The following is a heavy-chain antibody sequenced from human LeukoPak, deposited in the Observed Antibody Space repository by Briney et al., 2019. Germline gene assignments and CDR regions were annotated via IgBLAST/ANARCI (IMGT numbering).Heavy chain of an antibody. D-gene: IGHD4-17*01. J-gene: IGHJ4*02. CDR3: AKDPHPYGDSVGGYHFDY. Sequence: GGSLRLSCAASGFTFTDYAMNWVRQAPGKGLEWVSGIRYGGDNTYYAHSVKGRFTISRDNPRNTLNLALNSLRAEDTAVYYCAKDPHPYGDSVGGYHFDYWGQGTLVTVSS. CDR1: GFTFTDYA. V-gene: IGHV3-23*01. CDR2: IRYGGDNT.